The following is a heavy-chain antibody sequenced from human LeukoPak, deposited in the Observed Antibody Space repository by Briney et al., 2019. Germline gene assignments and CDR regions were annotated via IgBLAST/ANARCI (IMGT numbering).Heavy chain of an antibody. D-gene: IGHD3-22*01. Sequence: KTSETLSLTCTVSGGSISSGDYYWSWIRQPPGKGLEWIGYIYYSGSTYYNPSLKSRVTISVDTSKNQFSLKLSSVTAADTAVYYCARDLSYYDSSGYLSAFDIWGQGTMVTVSS. CDR1: GGSISSGDYY. CDR2: IYYSGST. V-gene: IGHV4-30-4*01. J-gene: IGHJ3*02. CDR3: ARDLSYYDSSGYLSAFDI.